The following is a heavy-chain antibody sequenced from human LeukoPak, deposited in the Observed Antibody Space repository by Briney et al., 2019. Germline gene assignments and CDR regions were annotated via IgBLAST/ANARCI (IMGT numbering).Heavy chain of an antibody. Sequence: PGESLKTSCKGSGSSFTSYWIGGVPQIPGKGLEGMGIIYLGDSDTKYSPSFQGHVTISADKSISAAYLQSSSLKASDTAMYYCARHSHYCSSTSCYEPFDYWGQGTLVTVSS. D-gene: IGHD2-2*01. CDR1: GSSFTSYW. CDR3: ARHSHYCSSTSCYEPFDY. J-gene: IGHJ4*02. V-gene: IGHV5-51*01. CDR2: IYLGDSDT.